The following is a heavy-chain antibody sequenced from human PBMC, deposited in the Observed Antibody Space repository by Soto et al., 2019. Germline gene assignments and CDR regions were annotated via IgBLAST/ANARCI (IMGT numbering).Heavy chain of an antibody. CDR3: ARRRASDYGGNHHPYYFDR. CDR1: GASIITNNYF. CDR2: ISYSGRT. D-gene: IGHD4-17*01. V-gene: IGHV4-39*01. Sequence: SETLSLTCTVSGASIITNNYFWVWIRQSPRRGLELIGSISYSGRTYDNPSLQGRVTISIDASKNQFSLKLTSVTTADTSIYYCARRRASDYGGNHHPYYFDRWGQGALVTVSS. J-gene: IGHJ4*02.